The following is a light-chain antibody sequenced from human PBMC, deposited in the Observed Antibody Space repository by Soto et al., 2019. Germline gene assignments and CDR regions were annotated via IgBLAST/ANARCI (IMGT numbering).Light chain of an antibody. CDR1: SSDVGGYNY. Sequence: QSALTQPASVSGSPGQSITISCTGTSSDVGGYNYVSWFQHHPGKAPKLMIYEVSNRPSGVSNRFSGSKSRNTASLTISGLQAEDEAAYYCSSYTTISTHVLFGGGTKLTVL. CDR3: SSYTTISTHVL. J-gene: IGLJ2*01. V-gene: IGLV2-14*01. CDR2: EVS.